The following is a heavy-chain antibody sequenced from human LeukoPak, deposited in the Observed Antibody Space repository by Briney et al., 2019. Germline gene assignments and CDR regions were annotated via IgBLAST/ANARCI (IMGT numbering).Heavy chain of an antibody. V-gene: IGHV4-34*01. CDR1: GGSFSGYY. D-gene: IGHD3-10*01. CDR3: ARGPYYYGSRSNMDYYYMDV. Sequence: PSETLSLTCAVDGGSFSGYYWSWIRQPPGKGLEWIGEINHSGSTNYNPSLKSRVTISVDTSKNQFSLKLSSVTAADTAVYYCARGPYYYGSRSNMDYYYMDVWGKGTTVTVSS. CDR2: INHSGST. J-gene: IGHJ6*03.